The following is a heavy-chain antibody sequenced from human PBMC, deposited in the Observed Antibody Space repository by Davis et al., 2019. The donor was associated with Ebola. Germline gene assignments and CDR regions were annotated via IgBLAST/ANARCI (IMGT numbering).Heavy chain of an antibody. CDR3: ARAGYYYYGMDV. Sequence: SETLSLTCTVSGGSISSYYWSWIRQSPGKGLEWIGSIYYSGSTYYNPSLKSRVTISVDTSKNQFSLKLSSVTAADTAVYYCARAGYYYYGMDVWGQGTTVTVSS. CDR1: GGSISSYY. CDR2: IYYSGST. D-gene: IGHD3-10*01. V-gene: IGHV4-59*12. J-gene: IGHJ6*02.